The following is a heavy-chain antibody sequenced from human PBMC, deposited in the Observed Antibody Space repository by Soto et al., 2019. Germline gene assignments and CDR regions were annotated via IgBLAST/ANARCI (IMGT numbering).Heavy chain of an antibody. Sequence: QVQLQESGPGLVKPSETQSLTCTVSGGSISSYYWSWIRQPPGKGLEWIGYIYYSGSTNYNPSLKSRVTISVDTSKNQFSLKLSSVTAADTAFYYCARDLYGSGRAMGLDAFDIWGQGTMVTVSS. D-gene: IGHD2-15*01. CDR3: ARDLYGSGRAMGLDAFDI. CDR2: IYYSGST. V-gene: IGHV4-59*01. J-gene: IGHJ3*02. CDR1: GGSISSYY.